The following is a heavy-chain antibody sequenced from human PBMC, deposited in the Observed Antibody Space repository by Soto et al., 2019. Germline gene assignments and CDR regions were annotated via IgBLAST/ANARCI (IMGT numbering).Heavy chain of an antibody. CDR1: GYPFTSYD. J-gene: IGHJ4*02. CDR3: AREEYSEWFCPC. CDR2: MNPNSGNT. V-gene: IGHV1-8*01. D-gene: IGHD3-3*01. Sequence: VXSVKVSCKASGYPFTSYDIGWVRQATGQGLEWMGWMNPNSGNTGYAQKFQGRVTMTRNTSISTAYMELSSLRSEDTAVYYCAREEYSEWFCPCWGQGTLVTVSS.